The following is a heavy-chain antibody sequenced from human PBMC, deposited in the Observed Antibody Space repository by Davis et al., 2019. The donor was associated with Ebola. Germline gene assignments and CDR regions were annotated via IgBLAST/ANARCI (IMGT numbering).Heavy chain of an antibody. CDR3: ASSVATPGAFDI. J-gene: IGHJ3*02. D-gene: IGHD2-15*01. Sequence: GESLKISCAASGFTVSSNYMSWVRQAPGKGLEWVSVIYSGGSTYYADSVKGRFTISRDNSKNTLYLQMNSLRVEDTAVYYCASSVATPGAFDIWGQETMVTVSS. CDR2: IYSGGST. CDR1: GFTVSSNY. V-gene: IGHV3-66*01.